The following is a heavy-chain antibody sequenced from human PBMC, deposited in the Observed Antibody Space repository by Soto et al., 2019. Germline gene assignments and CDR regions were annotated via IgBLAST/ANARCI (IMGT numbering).Heavy chain of an antibody. CDR1: GFNVMSYW. V-gene: IGHV3-7*01. CDR3: ARDIGFDYVN. CDR2: VKEDGSEL. Sequence: GGSLRLSCAVSGFNVMSYWMSWVRQAPGKGLEWVASVKEDGSELYYLHSVRGRFSISRDSAGNALHLTMNYLSAEDTGVYFCARDIGFDYVNWGQGIPVTFSS. D-gene: IGHD3-16*01. J-gene: IGHJ4*02.